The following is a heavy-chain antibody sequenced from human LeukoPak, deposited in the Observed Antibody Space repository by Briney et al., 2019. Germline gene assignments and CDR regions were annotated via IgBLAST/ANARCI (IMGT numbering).Heavy chain of an antibody. CDR1: GYTFSTYG. D-gene: IGHD2-2*01. CDR3: ARDGGYCSSTSCYGGWFDP. V-gene: IGHV1-18*01. Sequence: GASVKVSCKASGYTFSTYGISWVRQAPGQGLEWMGWIRAYNGNTNYAQKLQGRVTMTTDTSTSTAYMELRSLRSDDTAVYYCARDGGYCSSTSCYGGWFDPWGQGTLVIVSS. CDR2: IRAYNGNT. J-gene: IGHJ5*02.